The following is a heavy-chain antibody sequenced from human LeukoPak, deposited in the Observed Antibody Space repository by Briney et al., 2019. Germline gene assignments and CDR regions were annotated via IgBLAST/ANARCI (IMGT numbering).Heavy chain of an antibody. D-gene: IGHD3-9*01. V-gene: IGHV3-21*01. J-gene: IGHJ6*02. CDR1: VFSLRTYS. CDR2: ITISSNYI. Sequence: GGSLRLSCDASVFSLRTYSMNWVRQAPGKGLEWVSSITISSNYIYYADSVKGRFTISRDNAKNLLYLQMNDLRVEDTALYFCTRDGHGVGFLTGYSYFGMDVWGQGTTVTVSS. CDR3: TRDGHGVGFLTGYSYFGMDV.